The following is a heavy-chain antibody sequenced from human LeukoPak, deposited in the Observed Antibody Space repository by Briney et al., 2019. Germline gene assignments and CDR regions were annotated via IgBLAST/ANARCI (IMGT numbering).Heavy chain of an antibody. V-gene: IGHV4-39*07. CDR2: IYYSGST. CDR1: GGSSSSSSYY. Sequence: SETLSLTGTVSGGSSSSSSYYWGWIRQPPGKGLEWIGSIYYSGSTYYNPSLKSRVTISVDTSKNQFSLKLSSVTAADTAVYYCARRGLSGNRSPVWFDPWGQGTLVTVSS. D-gene: IGHD1-14*01. CDR3: ARRGLSGNRSPVWFDP. J-gene: IGHJ5*02.